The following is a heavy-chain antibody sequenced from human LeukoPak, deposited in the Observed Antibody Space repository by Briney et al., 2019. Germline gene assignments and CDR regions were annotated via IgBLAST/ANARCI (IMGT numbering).Heavy chain of an antibody. Sequence: SETLSLTCSVSGDSITSAGYYWGWIRQPPGKGLEWIGSIYYSANAYYNPSLKSRVTISVDRSKNQFSLKLSSVTAADTAVYYCARDTWGWDRSGYYYYMDVWGKGTTVTVSS. J-gene: IGHJ6*03. CDR1: GDSITSAGYY. CDR2: IYYSANA. V-gene: IGHV4-39*07. D-gene: IGHD1-26*01. CDR3: ARDTWGWDRSGYYYYMDV.